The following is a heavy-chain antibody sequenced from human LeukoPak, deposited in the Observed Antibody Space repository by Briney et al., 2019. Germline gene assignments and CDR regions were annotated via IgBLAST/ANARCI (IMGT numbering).Heavy chain of an antibody. Sequence: QTGGSLRLSCAASGFTFSSYWMSWVRQAPGKGLEWVANIKQDGSEKYYVDSVKGRFIISRDNAKNSLYLQMNSLRAEDTAVYYCARGRLVVPAPLIDYWGQGTLVTVSS. CDR2: IKQDGSEK. CDR3: ARGRLVVPAPLIDY. CDR1: GFTFSSYW. J-gene: IGHJ4*02. D-gene: IGHD2-2*01. V-gene: IGHV3-7*01.